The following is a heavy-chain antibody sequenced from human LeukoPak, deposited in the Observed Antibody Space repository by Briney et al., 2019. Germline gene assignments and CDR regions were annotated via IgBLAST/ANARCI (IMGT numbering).Heavy chain of an antibody. J-gene: IGHJ5*02. CDR1: GYTFTSYG. D-gene: IGHD5-12*01. CDR2: ISAYNGNT. CDR3: ARTPRGYSGYDSTFDP. V-gene: IGHV1-18*01. Sequence: ASVKVSCKASGYTFTSYGISRVRQAPGQGLEWMGWISAYNGNTNYAQKLQGRVTMTTDASTSTAYMELRSLRSDDTAVYYCARTPRGYSGYDSTFDPWGQGTLVTVSS.